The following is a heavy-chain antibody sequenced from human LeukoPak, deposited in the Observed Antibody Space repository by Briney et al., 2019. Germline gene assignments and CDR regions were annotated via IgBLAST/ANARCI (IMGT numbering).Heavy chain of an antibody. CDR3: ARDLVEWLQKNHDAFDI. CDR2: INVGNGNT. V-gene: IGHV1-3*01. J-gene: IGHJ3*02. D-gene: IGHD5-24*01. Sequence: ASVTVSCKASGYTLTYHAVHWVRQAPGQRLEWMGWINVGNGNTKYSQKFQGRVTITRDTSASTAYMELSSLRSEDTAVYYCARDLVEWLQKNHDAFDIWGQGTMVTVSS. CDR1: GYTLTYHA.